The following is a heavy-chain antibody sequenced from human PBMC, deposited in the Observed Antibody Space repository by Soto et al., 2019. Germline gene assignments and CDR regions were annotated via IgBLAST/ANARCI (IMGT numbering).Heavy chain of an antibody. CDR3: AKYGPPYGSSSELGNDAFDI. J-gene: IGHJ3*02. CDR2: ISGSGGST. V-gene: IGHV3-23*01. Sequence: GGSLRLSCAASGFTFSSYAMSWVRQAPGKGLEWVSAISGSGGSTYYADSVKGRFTISRDNSKNTLYLQMNSLRAEDTAVYYCAKYGPPYGSSSELGNDAFDIWGQGTMVTVSS. CDR1: GFTFSSYA. D-gene: IGHD6-6*01.